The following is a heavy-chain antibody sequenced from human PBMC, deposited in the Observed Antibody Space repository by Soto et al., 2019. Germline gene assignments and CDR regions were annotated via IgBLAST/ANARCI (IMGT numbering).Heavy chain of an antibody. CDR1: GGSISSSIYY. D-gene: IGHD3-3*01. Sequence: SETVSLTCTVSGGSISSSIYYCGWIREAAGKGLELIGSIYYSGSTYYNPSLKSRVTIYVDTSRNQFPLKLSSVTAADTAVYYSAGHYDFWGGYYKANSYYYYGMDVWGKGTKLTVSS. CDR2: IYYSGST. V-gene: IGHV4-39*01. CDR3: AGHYDFWGGYYKANSYYYYGMDV. J-gene: IGHJ6*04.